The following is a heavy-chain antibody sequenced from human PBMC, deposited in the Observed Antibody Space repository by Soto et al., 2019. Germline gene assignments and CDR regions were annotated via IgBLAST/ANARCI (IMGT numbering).Heavy chain of an antibody. V-gene: IGHV1-2*04. CDR2: INPNSGGT. D-gene: IGHD2-2*01. CDR3: ARGVPPTQGNWFDP. CDR1: GYTFTGYY. Sequence: QVQLVQSGAEVKKPGASVKVSCKASGYTFTGYYMHWVRQATGQGLEWMGWINPNSGGTNYAQKFQGWVTMTRDTSISTAYMELSMLRSDDTAVYYCARGVPPTQGNWFDPWGQGTLVTVSS. J-gene: IGHJ5*02.